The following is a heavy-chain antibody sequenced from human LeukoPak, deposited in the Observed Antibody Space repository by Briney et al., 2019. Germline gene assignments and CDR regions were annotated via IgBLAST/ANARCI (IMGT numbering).Heavy chain of an antibody. CDR1: GLTVSSKY. CDR2: MYNNGNT. J-gene: IGHJ3*02. Sequence: PGGSLRLSCAASGLTVSSKYMSWVRQAPGKGLEWVSVMYNNGNTHYADSVKGRSTISRDNAKNTLYLQMNSLRPEDTAVYYCARLVFDAFDIWGQGTMVTVSS. CDR3: ARLVFDAFDI. V-gene: IGHV3-53*01.